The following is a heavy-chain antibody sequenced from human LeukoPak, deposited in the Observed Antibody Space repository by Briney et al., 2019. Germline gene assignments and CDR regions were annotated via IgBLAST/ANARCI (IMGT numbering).Heavy chain of an antibody. D-gene: IGHD2-21*02. CDR2: IYDEGTT. V-gene: IGHV4-59*01. J-gene: IGHJ5*02. CDR1: GGSINGNY. Sequence: SETLSPTCSVSGGSINGNYWTWIRQPPGKGLEWIGNIYDEGTTNYNPSLESRLTMSIDTSASHFSPTLRSVTAADTAVYYCARVFRGAVTANWFDLWGQGTLVSVSS. CDR3: ARVFRGAVTANWFDL.